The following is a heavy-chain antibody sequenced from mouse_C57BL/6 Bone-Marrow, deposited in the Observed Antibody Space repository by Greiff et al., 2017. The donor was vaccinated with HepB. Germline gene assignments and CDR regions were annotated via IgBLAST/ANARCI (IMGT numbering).Heavy chain of an antibody. D-gene: IGHD4-1*01. CDR3: ARCGGTGTHFDY. V-gene: IGHV1-59*01. Sequence: QVQLQQPGAELVRPGTSVKLSCKASGYTFTSYWMHWVKQRPGQGLEWIGVIDPSDSYTNYNQKFKGKATLTVDTSSSTAYMQLSSLTSEDSAVYYCARCGGTGTHFDYWGQGTTLTVSS. CDR2: IDPSDSYT. J-gene: IGHJ2*01. CDR1: GYTFTSYW.